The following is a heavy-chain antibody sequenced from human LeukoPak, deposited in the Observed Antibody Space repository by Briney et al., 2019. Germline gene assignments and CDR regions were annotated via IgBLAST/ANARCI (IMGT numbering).Heavy chain of an antibody. CDR3: ARVLVATIDPFDY. V-gene: IGHV1-69*04. D-gene: IGHD5-12*01. CDR1: GGTFSSYA. Sequence: SVKVSCKASGGTFSSYAISWVRQAPGQGLEWMGRIIPILGIANYAQKFQGRVTITADKSTSTAYMELSSLRSEDTAVYYCARVLVATIDPFDYWGQGTLVTVSS. J-gene: IGHJ4*02. CDR2: IIPILGIA.